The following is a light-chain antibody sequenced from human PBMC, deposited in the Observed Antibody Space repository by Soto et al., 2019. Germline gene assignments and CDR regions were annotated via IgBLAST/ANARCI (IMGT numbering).Light chain of an antibody. Sequence: DIQMTQSPSSLSASVGDRVTITCRASQNIGRFLNWHQQKPGKAPNVLINVASTLRSGVPSRFSGSGSGTDFNLTINSLQPEDFATYYCQQSYDTPRTFGQGTKVDIK. J-gene: IGKJ1*01. CDR1: QNIGRF. CDR3: QQSYDTPRT. V-gene: IGKV1-39*01. CDR2: VAS.